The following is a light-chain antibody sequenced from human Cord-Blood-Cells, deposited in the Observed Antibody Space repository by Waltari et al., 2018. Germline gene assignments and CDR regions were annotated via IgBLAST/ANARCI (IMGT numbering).Light chain of an antibody. J-gene: IGLJ2*01. V-gene: IGLV2-11*01. CDR1: SSDVGGYNY. CDR2: DVS. Sequence: QSALTQPRSVSGSPGPSVTISCTGTSSDVGGYNYVSWYQQHPGKAPNLMIYDVSKRPSGVPDRFSGSKSGNTASLTISGLQAEDEADYYCCSYAGSYTVVFGGGTKLTVL. CDR3: CSYAGSYTVV.